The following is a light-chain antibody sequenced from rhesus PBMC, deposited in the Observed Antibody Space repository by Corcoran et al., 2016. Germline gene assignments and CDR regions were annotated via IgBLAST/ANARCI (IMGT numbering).Light chain of an antibody. CDR1: NSDIGGYNS. V-gene: IGLV2-32*02. J-gene: IGLJ6*01. CDR3: SSYSGSNTFDV. Sequence: QAALTQPRSVSGSPGQSVTISCTGTNSDIGGYNSVSWYQKHPGTAPHLIIYEFSKRPSGVSARFSGARSGNTASLTISGLQAEDEADYYCSSYSGSNTFDVFGSGTKLTVL. CDR2: EFS.